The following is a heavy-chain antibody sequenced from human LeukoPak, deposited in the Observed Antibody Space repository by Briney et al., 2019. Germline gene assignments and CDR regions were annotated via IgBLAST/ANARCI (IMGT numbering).Heavy chain of an antibody. CDR2: TSRSSGA. V-gene: IGHV3-23*01. D-gene: IGHD2-2*03. Sequence: KTGGSLRLSCVGSGFTFSAYDMQWVRQAPGKGLEWVSGTSRSSGAHYTDSVKGRFTISRDNSKDTLYLQMESLRAEDTAVYYCAQGGYFAFDMWGQGTMVTVSS. CDR1: GFTFSAYD. J-gene: IGHJ3*02. CDR3: AQGGYFAFDM.